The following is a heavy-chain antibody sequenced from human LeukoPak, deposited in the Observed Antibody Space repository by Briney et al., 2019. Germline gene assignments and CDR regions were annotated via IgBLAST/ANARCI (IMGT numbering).Heavy chain of an antibody. Sequence: PGGSLRLSCAASGFTFSSHAMHWVRQAPGEGLDWLAVISNDGNKQYYADSVKGRFTISRDNSKNTLYLQMNGLRAEDTAVYYCAKDMRPAVVVIIPSIDYWGQGTLVTVSS. CDR2: ISNDGNKQ. CDR1: GFTFSSHA. D-gene: IGHD3-3*01. J-gene: IGHJ4*02. V-gene: IGHV3-30-3*01. CDR3: AKDMRPAVVVIIPSIDY.